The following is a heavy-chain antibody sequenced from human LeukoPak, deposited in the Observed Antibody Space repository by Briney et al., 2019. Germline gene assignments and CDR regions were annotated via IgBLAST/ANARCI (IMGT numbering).Heavy chain of an antibody. Sequence: GGSLRLSCAASGFTFSSYAMHWVRQAPGKGLEWVAVISYDGSNKYYADSVKGRFTISRDNSKNTLYLQMNSLRAEDTAVYYCARDYGGSGSYPDYWGQGTLVTVSS. CDR2: ISYDGSNK. D-gene: IGHD3-10*01. J-gene: IGHJ4*02. V-gene: IGHV3-30-3*01. CDR1: GFTFSSYA. CDR3: ARDYGGSGSYPDY.